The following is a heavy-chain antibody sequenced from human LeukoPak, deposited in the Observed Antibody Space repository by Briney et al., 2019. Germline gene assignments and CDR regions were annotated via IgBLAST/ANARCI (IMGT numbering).Heavy chain of an antibody. CDR3: ARDPTYCSSTSCYIDY. J-gene: IGHJ4*02. Sequence: GESLRLSCAASGFTLSNYNMNWVRQAPGKGLEWVSSISSRSSYIYYADSVKGRFTISTDNAKNSLYLQMHSLRAEDTAVYYCARDPTYCSSTSCYIDYWGQGTLVTVSS. CDR2: ISSRSSYI. D-gene: IGHD2-2*02. CDR1: GFTLSNYN. V-gene: IGHV3-21*01.